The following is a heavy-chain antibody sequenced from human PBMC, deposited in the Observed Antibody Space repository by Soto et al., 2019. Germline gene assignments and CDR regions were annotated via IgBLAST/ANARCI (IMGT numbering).Heavy chain of an antibody. CDR2: VFYTGSP. Sequence: SETLSLTCTVSGASINSNVHYWGWVRQSPGKGLEWIASVFYTGSPYHNPSLESRVSISVDTSDNQFSLKLSSVTAADTAVYYGARGRGYDFWGGYYYYFDYWGRGTLVTVSS. CDR3: ARGRGYDFWGGYYYYFDY. CDR1: GASINSNVHY. J-gene: IGHJ4*02. D-gene: IGHD3-3*01. V-gene: IGHV4-39*01.